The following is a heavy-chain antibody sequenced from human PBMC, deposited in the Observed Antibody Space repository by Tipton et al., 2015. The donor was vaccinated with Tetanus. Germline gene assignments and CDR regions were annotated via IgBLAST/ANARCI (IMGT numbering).Heavy chain of an antibody. CDR1: GDSISSGPYS. J-gene: IGHJ4*02. CDR3: ARANNEFPKKGPFDS. Sequence: TLSLTCTVSGDSISSGPYSWSWLRQHPGEGLEWIGYISNSGSTYYNPSLKSRVTISVDTSQKQISLRLTSVTAADTAVYYCARANNEFPKKGPFDSWGQGSLVIVSS. V-gene: IGHV4-31*03. D-gene: IGHD1-1*01. CDR2: ISNSGST.